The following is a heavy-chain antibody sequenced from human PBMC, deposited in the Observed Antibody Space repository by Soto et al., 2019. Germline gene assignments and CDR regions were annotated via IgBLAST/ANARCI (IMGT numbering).Heavy chain of an antibody. V-gene: IGHV1-18*01. CDR1: GYTFTSYG. D-gene: IGHD4-17*01. Sequence: QVQLVQSGAEVKKPGASVKVSCKASGYTFTSYGISWVRQAPGQGLEGMGWISAYNGNTNYAQKLQGRDTMTTDTSTSTAYMELGSLRTDDTAVYYCARDGVYYGDYVYFQHWGQGPRFTVSS. J-gene: IGHJ1*01. CDR2: ISAYNGNT. CDR3: ARDGVYYGDYVYFQH.